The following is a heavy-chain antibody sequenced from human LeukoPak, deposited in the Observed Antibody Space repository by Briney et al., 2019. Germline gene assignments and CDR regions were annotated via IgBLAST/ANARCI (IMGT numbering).Heavy chain of an antibody. CDR2: IYSGGST. CDR3: ARDEGGGAFDL. CDR1: GFTFSSYA. D-gene: IGHD2-15*01. Sequence: SGGSLRLSCAASGFTFSSYAMTWVCQAPGKGLEWVSVIYSGGSTYYADSVKGRFTISRDNSKNTLYLQMNSLRAEDTAVYYCARDEGGGAFDLWGRGTLVTVSS. V-gene: IGHV3-66*01. J-gene: IGHJ2*01.